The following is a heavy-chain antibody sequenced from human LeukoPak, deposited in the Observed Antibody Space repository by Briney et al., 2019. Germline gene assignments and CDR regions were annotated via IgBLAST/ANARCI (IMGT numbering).Heavy chain of an antibody. CDR2: ISGSGGST. V-gene: IGHV3-23*01. Sequence: PGGSLRLSCTASGFTFSSYAMSWVRQAPGKGLEWVSAISGSGGSTFHADSVKGRFTISRDNSKNTLYLQMNSLRAEDTAVYYCAKDGSAGGGFVGTFDIWGQGTMVTVSS. CDR1: GFTFSSYA. CDR3: AKDGSAGGGFVGTFDI. J-gene: IGHJ3*02. D-gene: IGHD2-15*01.